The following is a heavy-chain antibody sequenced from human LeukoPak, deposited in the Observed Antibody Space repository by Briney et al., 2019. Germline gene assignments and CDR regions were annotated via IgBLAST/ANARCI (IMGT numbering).Heavy chain of an antibody. CDR2: IYYSGTT. Sequence: PSETLSLTCTVSDGSVSSVGYYWGWIRQPPGKGLEWIGSIYYSGTTYYNPSLASRVTIFVDTSKNQFSLRLSSVTAADTAVYYCARPDQAIDYWGQGTLVTVSS. CDR3: ARPDQAIDY. CDR1: DGSVSSVGYY. V-gene: IGHV4-39*01. J-gene: IGHJ4*02.